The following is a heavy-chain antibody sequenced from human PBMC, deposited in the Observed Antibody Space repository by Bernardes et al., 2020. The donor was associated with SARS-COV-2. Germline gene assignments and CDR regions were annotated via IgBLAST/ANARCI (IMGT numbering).Heavy chain of an antibody. J-gene: IGHJ6*02. D-gene: IGHD2-2*01. CDR1: GFTFSSYS. V-gene: IGHV3-21*01. CDR2: ISSSSSYI. Sequence: GSLRLSCAASGFTFSSYSMNWVRQAPGKGLEWVSSISSSSSYIYYADSVKGRFTISRDNAKNSLYLQMNSLRAEDTAVYYCARHCSSTSCFPYYYYGMDVWGQGTTVTVSS. CDR3: ARHCSSTSCFPYYYYGMDV.